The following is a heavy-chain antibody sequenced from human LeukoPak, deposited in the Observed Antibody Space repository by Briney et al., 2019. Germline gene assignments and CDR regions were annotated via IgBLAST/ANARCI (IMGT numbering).Heavy chain of an antibody. V-gene: IGHV4-38-2*02. J-gene: IGHJ4*02. CDR3: ARGAHSGSYYSPPDY. CDR1: GYSINSGHY. CDR2: IYYSGNT. D-gene: IGHD1-26*01. Sequence: SETLSLTCTVSGYSINSGHYWGWIRQPPGKGLEWIGSIYYSGNTYYNPSLKSRVTISLDTSRNKFSLNLSSVTAADTAVYFCARGAHSGSYYSPPDYWGQGTLVTVSS.